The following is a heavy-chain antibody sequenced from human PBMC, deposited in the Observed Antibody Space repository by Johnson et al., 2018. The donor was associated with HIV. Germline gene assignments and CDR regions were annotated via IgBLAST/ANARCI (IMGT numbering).Heavy chain of an antibody. D-gene: IGHD2-21*01. CDR2: IWYDGSNK. Sequence: VQLVESGVGVVQPGRSLRLSCTASGFTFSSYGMHWVRQAPGKGLEWVAVIWYDGSNKYYADSVQGRFTISRDNSKNTLYLQMNSLRAEDTAVYYCARERRAGVKGAFDIWGQGTMVTVSS. CDR1: GFTFSSYG. CDR3: ARERRAGVKGAFDI. J-gene: IGHJ3*02. V-gene: IGHV3-30*19.